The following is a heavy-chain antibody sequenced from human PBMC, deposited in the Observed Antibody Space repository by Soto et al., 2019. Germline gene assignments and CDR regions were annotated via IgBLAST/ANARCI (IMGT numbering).Heavy chain of an antibody. CDR1: GFSLSTSGVG. CDR3: AHSHLIITMVRGVASWFDP. D-gene: IGHD3-10*01. V-gene: IGHV2-5*02. J-gene: IGHJ5*02. CDR2: IYWDDDK. Sequence: QITLKESGPTLVKPTQTLTLTCTFSGFSLSTSGVGVGWIRQPPGKALEWLALIYWDDDKRYSPSLKSRLTIPKDTSKNQVVLTMTNMDPVDTATSYCAHSHLIITMVRGVASWFDPWGQGTLVTVSS.